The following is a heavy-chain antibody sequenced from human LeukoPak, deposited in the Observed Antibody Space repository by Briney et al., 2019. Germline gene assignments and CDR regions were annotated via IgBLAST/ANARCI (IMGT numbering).Heavy chain of an antibody. CDR1: GGSISSSSYY. D-gene: IGHD3-22*01. CDR2: IYYSGST. CDR3: ARGEEVITPFDY. J-gene: IGHJ4*02. V-gene: IGHV4-39*01. Sequence: PSETLSLTCTVSGGSISSSSYYWGWIRQPPGKGLEWIGSIYYSGSTYYNPSLKSRVTISVDTSKNQFSLKPSSVTAADTAVYYCARGEEVITPFDYWGQGTLVTVSS.